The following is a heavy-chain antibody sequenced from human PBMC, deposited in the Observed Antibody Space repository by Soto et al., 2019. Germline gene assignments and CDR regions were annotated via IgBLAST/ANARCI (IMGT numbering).Heavy chain of an antibody. J-gene: IGHJ4*02. CDR2: ISASGTNT. CDR3: AKDRGGSGWSTLDN. V-gene: IGHV3-23*01. Sequence: EVQLLESGGGLVHPGGSLRLSCAASGFTFSYFAMSWVRQAPGKGLEWVSAISASGTNTYYAGSVQGRFTISRDNSKNTLYLQMNSLGDDDTAVYYCAKDRGGSGWSTLDNWGQGTLVTVSS. CDR1: GFTFSYFA. D-gene: IGHD6-19*01.